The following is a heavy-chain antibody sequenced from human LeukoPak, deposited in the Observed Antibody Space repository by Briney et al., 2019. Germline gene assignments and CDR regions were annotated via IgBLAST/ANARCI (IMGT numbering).Heavy chain of an antibody. CDR1: GFTFSSYA. V-gene: IGHV3-23*01. D-gene: IGHD2-2*01. J-gene: IGHJ4*02. Sequence: GGSLRLSCAASGFTFSSYAMSWVRQAPGKGLDWVSSISGSGDTTYYADSVKGRFTISRDNSKNTLYLQMNSLSAEDTALYYCVGVPAAMSYWGQGTLVTVSS. CDR3: VGVPAAMSY. CDR2: ISGSGDTT.